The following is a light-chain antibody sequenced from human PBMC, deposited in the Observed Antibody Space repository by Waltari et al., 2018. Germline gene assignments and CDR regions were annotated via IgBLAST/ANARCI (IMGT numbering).Light chain of an antibody. CDR2: DAS. CDR1: QSVTIS. J-gene: IGKJ2*01. Sequence: EIVLTQSPATLSLSPGERATHSFRPSQSVTISLAWYQHKPGQAPRLLIYDASKRATGIPARFSGSGSGTDFTLTIGGLEPEDFAVYYCQQRSDWPFTFGQGTKLEI. V-gene: IGKV3-11*01. CDR3: QQRSDWPFT.